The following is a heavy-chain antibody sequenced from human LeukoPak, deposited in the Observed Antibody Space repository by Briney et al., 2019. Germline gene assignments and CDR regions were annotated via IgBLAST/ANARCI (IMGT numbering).Heavy chain of an antibody. V-gene: IGHV3-7*01. J-gene: IGHJ4*02. Sequence: GGSLRLSCAASGFTFSNYAMSWVRQAPGKGLEWVANIKEDGSEKNYVDSVKGRFTISRDSAKNLLYLQMNSLRADDTAVYYCARDPEFDYSSWGQGTLVTVSS. D-gene: IGHD4-11*01. CDR2: IKEDGSEK. CDR1: GFTFSNYA. CDR3: ARDPEFDYSS.